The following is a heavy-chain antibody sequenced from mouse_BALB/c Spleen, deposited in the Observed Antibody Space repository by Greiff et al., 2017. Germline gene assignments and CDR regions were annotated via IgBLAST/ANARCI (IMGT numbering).Heavy chain of an antibody. CDR3: ARRADYYAMDY. V-gene: IGHV1S56*01. CDR2: IYPGNVNT. Sequence: VQLQQSGPELVKPGASVRISCKASGYTFTSYYIHWVKQRPGQGLEWIGWIYPGNVNTKYNEKFKGKATLTADKSSSTAYMQLSSLTSEDSAVYFCARRADYYAMDYWGQGTSVTVSS. CDR1: GYTFTSYY. J-gene: IGHJ4*01. D-gene: IGHD3-1*01.